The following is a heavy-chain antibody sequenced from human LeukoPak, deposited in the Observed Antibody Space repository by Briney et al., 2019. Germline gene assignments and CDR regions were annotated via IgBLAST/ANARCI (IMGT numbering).Heavy chain of an antibody. J-gene: IGHJ1*01. D-gene: IGHD1-26*01. CDR1: GASISSGSYY. V-gene: IGHV4-39*01. Sequence: PSETLSLTCTVSGASISSGSYYWGWIRQPPGKGLEWIASIYYRGSTYDNPSLKSRVTISLDTSKNQFSLKLSSVTAADTAVYYCARLPIMVGAPRHFQDWGQGTLVIVSS. CDR3: ARLPIMVGAPRHFQD. CDR2: IYYRGST.